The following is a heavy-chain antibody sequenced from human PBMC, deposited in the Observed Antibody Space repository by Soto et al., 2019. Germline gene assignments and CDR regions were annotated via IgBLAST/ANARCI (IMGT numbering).Heavy chain of an antibody. V-gene: IGHV3-30*18. D-gene: IGHD1-1*01. Sequence: QVQLVESGGGVVQPGRSLRLSCAASGFTFSSYGMHWVRQAPGKGLEWVAVISYDGSNKYYADSVKGRFTISRDNSKNTLYLQMNSRRAEDTAGDYCAKAPPTHDGGGLLGYWGQGTLVTVSS. CDR2: ISYDGSNK. J-gene: IGHJ4*02. CDR1: GFTFSSYG. CDR3: AKAPPTHDGGGLLGY.